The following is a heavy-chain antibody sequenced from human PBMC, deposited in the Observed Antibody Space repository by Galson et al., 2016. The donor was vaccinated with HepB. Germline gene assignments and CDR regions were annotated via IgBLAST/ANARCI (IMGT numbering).Heavy chain of an antibody. CDR2: IYRDDDK. CDR1: GFSLSTGGVG. Sequence: PALVKPTQTLTLTCSFSGFSLSTGGVGVGWIRQSPGKALEWLAVIYRDDDKRYSQSLKSRLTITKDTSKTRVVLRMTNMDPVDTATYYCAHRLYGYGRARFDYWGQGTLVTVSS. CDR3: AHRLYGYGRARFDY. V-gene: IGHV2-5*02. D-gene: IGHD5-18*01. J-gene: IGHJ4*02.